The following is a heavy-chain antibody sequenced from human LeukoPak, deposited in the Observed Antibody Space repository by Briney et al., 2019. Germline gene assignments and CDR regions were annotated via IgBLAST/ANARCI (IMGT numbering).Heavy chain of an antibody. CDR3: ARGHYGLDV. CDR1: GFTFSSFS. CDR2: ILNSGSTI. J-gene: IGHJ6*02. V-gene: IGHV3-48*04. Sequence: PGGSPRLSCAASGFTFSSFSMIWVRQAPGKGLEWVSYILNSGSTIYYADSVKGRFTISRDNAKNSLFLQMNSLRVEDTAVYYCARGHYGLDVWGQGTTVTVSS.